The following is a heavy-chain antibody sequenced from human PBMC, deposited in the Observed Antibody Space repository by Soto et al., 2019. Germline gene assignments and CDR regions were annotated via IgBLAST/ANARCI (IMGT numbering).Heavy chain of an antibody. CDR3: AREPQGIAAALDY. CDR1: GFIFSNYY. Sequence: SGGFLRLSCTASGFIFSNYYMSWIRQAPGKGLEWVSSISSRDLSIYYADSVKGRFTIFRDNAKNSLFLHMSDLRAEDTALYYCAREPQGIAAALDYWGQGTLVTV. V-gene: IGHV3-11*04. J-gene: IGHJ4*02. D-gene: IGHD6-13*01. CDR2: ISSRDLSI.